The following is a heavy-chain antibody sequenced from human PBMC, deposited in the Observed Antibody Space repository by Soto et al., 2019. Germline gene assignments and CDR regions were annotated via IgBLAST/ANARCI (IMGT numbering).Heavy chain of an antibody. V-gene: IGHV1-18*04. CDR1: GYSFVSHG. J-gene: IGHJ4*02. Sequence: QIQLVQSGPEVKKPGASVRLSCKASGYSFVSHGISWVRQAPGQGLEWMAWIGPYEGGTKYAQRLQGRVTVTTDTHTSSVYLELPNLGPDDTAVYYCASDVQQWWEYATGGVDYWGQGTLVAVSS. D-gene: IGHD2-15*01. CDR2: IGPYEGGT. CDR3: ASDVQQWWEYATGGVDY.